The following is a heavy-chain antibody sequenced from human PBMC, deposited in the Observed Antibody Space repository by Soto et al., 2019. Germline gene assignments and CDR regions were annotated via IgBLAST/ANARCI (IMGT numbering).Heavy chain of an antibody. Sequence: QVQLQESGPGLVKPSQTLSLTCTVSGGSISSGGYYWRWIRQHPGKGLEWIGYIYYSGSTYYNPYLKSRVTISVDTSKNQFSLKLSSVTAAVTAVYYCARGHKVMNFDYWGQGTLVTVSS. J-gene: IGHJ4*02. CDR2: IYYSGST. CDR1: GGSISSGGYY. CDR3: ARGHKVMNFDY. V-gene: IGHV4-31*03. D-gene: IGHD2-21*01.